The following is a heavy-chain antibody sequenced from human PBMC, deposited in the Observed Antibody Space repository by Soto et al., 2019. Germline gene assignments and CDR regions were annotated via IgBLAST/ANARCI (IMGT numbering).Heavy chain of an antibody. CDR3: ARGAYGDYAY. D-gene: IGHD4-17*01. Sequence: QVQLQESGPGLVKPSQTLSLTCTVSGCSISSGGYYWSWIRQHPGKGLEWIGYIYYTGTTDYNPSLKSRVTISKDTSETQFSLKLTSVTAADTAVYYCARGAYGDYAYWGQGTLVTVSS. V-gene: IGHV4-31*03. CDR2: IYYTGTT. J-gene: IGHJ4*02. CDR1: GCSISSGGYY.